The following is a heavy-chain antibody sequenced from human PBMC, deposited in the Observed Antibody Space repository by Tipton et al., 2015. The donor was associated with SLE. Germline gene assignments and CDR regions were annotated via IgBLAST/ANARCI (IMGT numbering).Heavy chain of an antibody. J-gene: IGHJ4*02. CDR1: GDSISGHY. Sequence: TLSLTCTVSGDSISGHYRSWIRQPPGKGLEWIGYIYDSGSTSYNPSLKSRVTISVDTSKNQFSLKLSSVTAADTAVYYCARMPLGGHFDYWGQGTLVTVSS. CDR3: ARMPLGGHFDY. D-gene: IGHD2-2*01. V-gene: IGHV4-59*11. CDR2: IYDSGST.